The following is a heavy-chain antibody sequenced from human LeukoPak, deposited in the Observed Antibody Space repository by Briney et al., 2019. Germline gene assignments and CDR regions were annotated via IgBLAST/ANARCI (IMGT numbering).Heavy chain of an antibody. CDR3: ATDGASGSYYGGLIY. CDR1: GYTLTELS. CDR2: FDPEDGET. V-gene: IGHV1-24*01. D-gene: IGHD1-26*01. Sequence: ASVKVSCKVSGYTLTELSMHWVRQAPGKGLEWMGGFDPEDGETIYAQKFRGRVTMTEDTSTDTAYMELSSLRSEDTAVYYCATDGASGSYYGGLIYWGQGTLVTVSS. J-gene: IGHJ4*02.